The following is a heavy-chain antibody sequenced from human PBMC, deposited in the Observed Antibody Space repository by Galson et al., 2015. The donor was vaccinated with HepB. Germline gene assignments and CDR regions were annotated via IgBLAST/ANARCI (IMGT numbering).Heavy chain of an antibody. CDR1: GFTFSSYG. CDR3: AKEARIMVRGARGYFDF. D-gene: IGHD3-10*01. CDR2: LSYDGSNI. V-gene: IGHV3-30*18. Sequence: SLRLSCAASGFTFSSYGMHWVRQAPGKGLEWVAVLSYDGSNIYYADSVKGRFTISRDNSKDTLYLQMNSLRAEDTAVYYCAKEARIMVRGARGYFDFWGQGTLITVSS. J-gene: IGHJ4*02.